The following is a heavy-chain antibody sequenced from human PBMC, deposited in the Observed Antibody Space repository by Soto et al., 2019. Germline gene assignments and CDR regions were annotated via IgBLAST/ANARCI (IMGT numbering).Heavy chain of an antibody. Sequence: EVQLVESGGGLVKPGGSLRLSCAASGFTFSSYSWNWVRKAQGKGLGWVSSISSSRSNIYYADSVKGRFTISRDNAKNSLYLQMNSLRAEDTAVYYCASQPYYYDSSGYPTWGQGTLVTVSS. CDR2: ISSSRSNI. CDR1: GFTFSSYS. D-gene: IGHD3-22*01. J-gene: IGHJ5*02. V-gene: IGHV3-21*01. CDR3: ASQPYYYDSSGYPT.